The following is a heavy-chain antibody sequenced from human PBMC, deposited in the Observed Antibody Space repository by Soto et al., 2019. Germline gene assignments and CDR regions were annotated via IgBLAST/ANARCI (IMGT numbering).Heavy chain of an antibody. J-gene: IGHJ6*02. CDR1: GGSISSGDYY. V-gene: IGHV4-30-4*01. Sequence: SETLSLTCTVSGGSISSGDYYWRWIRQPPGKGLEWIGYIYYSGSTYYNPSLKSRVTISVDTSKNQFSLKLSSVTAADTAVYYCARAPLIVVVPAATSYYYYGMDVWGQGTTVTVSS. CDR2: IYYSGST. CDR3: ARAPLIVVVPAATSYYYYGMDV. D-gene: IGHD2-2*01.